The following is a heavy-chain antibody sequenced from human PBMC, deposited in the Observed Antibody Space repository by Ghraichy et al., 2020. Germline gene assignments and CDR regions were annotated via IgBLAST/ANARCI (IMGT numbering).Heavy chain of an antibody. CDR2: IYYSGST. V-gene: IGHV4-61*01. D-gene: IGHD3-16*01. J-gene: IGHJ3*02. CDR1: GGSVSSGSYY. Sequence: SETLSLTCTVSGGSVSSGSYYWSWIRQPPGKGLEWIGYIYYSGSTNYNPSLKSRVTISVDTSKNQFSLKLSSVTAADTAVYYCARERGSAAAFDIWGQGTMVTVSS. CDR3: ARERGSAAAFDI.